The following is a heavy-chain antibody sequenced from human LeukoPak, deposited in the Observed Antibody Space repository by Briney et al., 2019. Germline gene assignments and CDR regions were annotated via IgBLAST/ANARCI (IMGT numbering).Heavy chain of an antibody. J-gene: IGHJ4*02. CDR1: GYTFTGYY. Sequence: ASVKVSCKASGYTFTGYYMHWVRQAPGQGLEWMGWINPNSGGTNYAQKFQGRVTMTRDTSISTAYMELSRLRSDDTAVYYCARGDYYDSSDYYFEVWGQGTLVTVSS. CDR3: ARGDYYDSSDYYFEV. V-gene: IGHV1-2*02. D-gene: IGHD3-22*01. CDR2: INPNSGGT.